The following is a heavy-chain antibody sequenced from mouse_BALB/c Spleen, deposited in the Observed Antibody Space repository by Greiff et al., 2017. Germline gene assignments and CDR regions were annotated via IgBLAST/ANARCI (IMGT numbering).Heavy chain of an antibody. CDR1: GYTFSSYW. V-gene: IGHV1-9*01. J-gene: IGHJ4*01. Sequence: QMQLQQSGAELMKPGASVKISCKATGYTFSSYWIEWVKQRPGHGLEWIGEILPGSGSTNYNEKFKGKATFTADTSSNTAYMQLSSLTSEDSAVYYCARGGSSLYYAMDYWGQGTSVTVSS. CDR3: ARGGSSLYYAMDY. D-gene: IGHD1-1*01. CDR2: ILPGSGST.